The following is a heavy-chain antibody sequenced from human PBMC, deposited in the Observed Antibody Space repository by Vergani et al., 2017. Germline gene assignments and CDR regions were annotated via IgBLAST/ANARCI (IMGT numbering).Heavy chain of an antibody. CDR3: ARESPYDFWSGYQEGLDY. V-gene: IGHV3-30-3*01. Sequence: QVQLVESGGGVVQPGRSLRLSCAASGFTFSSYAMHWVRQAPGKGLEWVAVISYDGSNKYYADSVKGRFTISRDNSKNTLYLQMNSLRAEDTAVYYCARESPYDFWSGYQEGLDYWGQGTLVTVSS. CDR2: ISYDGSNK. D-gene: IGHD3-3*01. CDR1: GFTFSSYA. J-gene: IGHJ4*02.